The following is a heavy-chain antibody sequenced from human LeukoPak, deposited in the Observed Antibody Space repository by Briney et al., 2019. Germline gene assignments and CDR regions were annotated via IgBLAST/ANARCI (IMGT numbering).Heavy chain of an antibody. D-gene: IGHD3-22*01. CDR2: IHYSGNT. Sequence: SEKLSFKSCGYTCSSSNIYWIWMRQPPGKGLEWMVYIHYSGNTNYDPSLKSRITISVDTTKNQFSLKLATVTAADTAVYYSTRVDDTSAYFYKSDYWGQG. J-gene: IGHJ4*02. CDR3: TRVDDTSAYFYKSDY. V-gene: IGHV4-59*01. CDR1: TCSSSNIY.